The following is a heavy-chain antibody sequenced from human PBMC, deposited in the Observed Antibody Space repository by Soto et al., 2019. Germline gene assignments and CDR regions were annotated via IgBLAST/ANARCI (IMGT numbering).Heavy chain of an antibody. J-gene: IGHJ4*02. CDR1: GGSISSGGYY. CDR3: AREGALGYCSGGSCYSGDY. Sequence: QVQLQESGPGLVKPSQTLSLTCTVSGGSISSGGYYWSWIRQHPGKGLERIGYIYYSGSTYYNPSHKSRVTISVDTSKNQFSLKLSSVTAADTAVYYCAREGALGYCSGGSCYSGDYWGQGTLVTVSS. D-gene: IGHD2-15*01. CDR2: IYYSGST. V-gene: IGHV4-31*03.